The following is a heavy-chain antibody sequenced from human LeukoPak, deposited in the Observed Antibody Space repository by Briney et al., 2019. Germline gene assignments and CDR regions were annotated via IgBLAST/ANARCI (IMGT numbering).Heavy chain of an antibody. Sequence: SETLSLTCTVSGGSISSYYWSWIRQPAGKGLEWIGRIYISATTNYNPSLKSRVTVSVDTSKNQFSLKLSSVTAADTAVYYCARDSVRGVDLDVWGKGTTVTISS. V-gene: IGHV4-4*07. CDR3: ARDSVRGVDLDV. J-gene: IGHJ6*04. CDR1: GGSISSYY. D-gene: IGHD3-10*01. CDR2: IYISATT.